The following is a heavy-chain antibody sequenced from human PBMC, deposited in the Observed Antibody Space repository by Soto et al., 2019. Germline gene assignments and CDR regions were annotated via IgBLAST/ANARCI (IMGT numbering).Heavy chain of an antibody. V-gene: IGHV1-18*01. CDR1: GYTFSTSG. D-gene: IGHD6-6*01. CDR3: AREGPRPYYYYGMDV. CDR2: ISTYNGDA. J-gene: IGHJ6*02. Sequence: QAQLEQSGAEVKKPGASVKVSCKSSGYTFSTSGISWVRQAPGQGLEWMGWISTYNGDANYAQRFQGRVTMTTDTTTSTTFMERSSLRSDDTAVYYCAREGPRPYYYYGMDVWGQGTTVTVSS.